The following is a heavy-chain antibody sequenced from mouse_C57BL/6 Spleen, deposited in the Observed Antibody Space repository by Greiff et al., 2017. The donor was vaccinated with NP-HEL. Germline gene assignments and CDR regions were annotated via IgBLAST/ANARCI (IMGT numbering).Heavy chain of an antibody. CDR1: GYTFTDYY. V-gene: IGHV1-76*01. CDR2: IYPGSGNT. D-gene: IGHD2-1*01. Sequence: QVQLQQSGAELVRPGASVKLSCKASGYTFTDYYINWVKQRPGQGLEWIARIYPGSGNTYYNEKFKGKATLTAEKSSSTAYMQLSSLTSEDSAVYFCARERYLLRGYFDVWGTGTTVTVSS. J-gene: IGHJ1*03. CDR3: ARERYLLRGYFDV.